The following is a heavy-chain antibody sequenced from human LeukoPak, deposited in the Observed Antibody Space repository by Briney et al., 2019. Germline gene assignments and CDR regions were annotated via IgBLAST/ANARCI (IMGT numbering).Heavy chain of an antibody. CDR2: TYYRSKWHN. CDR3: ARSAGHFDY. CDR1: GDSLSINSAA. V-gene: IGHV6-1*01. Sequence: SPTLSLTCVISGDSLSINSAAWNWIRQSPSRGLEWLGRTYYRSKWHNDYTLSVKSRITINPDTSKNQFSLQLNSVTPEDMAVYYCARSAGHFDYWGRGTLVTVSS. J-gene: IGHJ4*02.